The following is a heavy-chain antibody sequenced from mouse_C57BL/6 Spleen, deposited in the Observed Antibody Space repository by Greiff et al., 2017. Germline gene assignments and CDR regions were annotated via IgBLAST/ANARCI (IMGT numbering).Heavy chain of an antibody. CDR3: ANRAVYYGYAMGR. CDR2: ISSGSSTI. D-gene: IGHD1-1*02. CDR1: GFTFSDYG. Sequence: EVMLVESGGGLVKPGGSLKLSCAASGFTFSDYGMHWVRQAPEKGLEWVAYISSGSSTIYDADTVKGRFTISRDNAKNTLFLHMTRLRSEDAAMYYCANRAVYYGYAMGRWGQVTSVTVSS. J-gene: IGHJ4*01. V-gene: IGHV5-17*01.